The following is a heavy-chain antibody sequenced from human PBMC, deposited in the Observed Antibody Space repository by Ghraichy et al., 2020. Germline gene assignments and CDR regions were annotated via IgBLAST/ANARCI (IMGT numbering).Heavy chain of an antibody. CDR2: IKTKIEAGTT. V-gene: IGHV3-15*07. CDR3: TAGPLYDSGGTDV. J-gene: IGHJ6*02. Sequence: GGSLRLSCAASGFTFSNAWVNWVRQAPGKGLEWVGRIKTKIEAGTTDYAAPVKGRFTISGDYSKNTLYLQMNSLKIDDTAVYYCTAGPLYDSGGTDVWGQGTTVTVSS. CDR1: GFTFSNAW. D-gene: IGHD3-3*01.